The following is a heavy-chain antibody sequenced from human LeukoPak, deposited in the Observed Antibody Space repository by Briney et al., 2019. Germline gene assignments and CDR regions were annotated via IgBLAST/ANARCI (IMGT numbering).Heavy chain of an antibody. CDR2: IYNSGST. J-gene: IGHJ6*03. V-gene: IGHV4-59*01. Sequence: SETLSLTCTVSGGSISSYYWSWIRQPPGKGLEWIGYIYNSGSTNYNPSLKSRVTISVDTSKNQFSLKLSSVTAADTAVYYCARVQGYYYYYMDVWGKGTTVTVSS. CDR1: GGSISSYY. CDR3: ARVQGYYYYYMDV.